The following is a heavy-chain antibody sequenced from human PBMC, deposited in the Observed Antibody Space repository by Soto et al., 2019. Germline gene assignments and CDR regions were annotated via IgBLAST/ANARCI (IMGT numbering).Heavy chain of an antibody. D-gene: IGHD2-15*01. CDR1: GGSFSGYY. CDR2: INHSGST. CDR3: ARFLLGYCSGGSCHRFDY. Sequence: SETLSLTCAVYGGSFSGYYWSWIRQPPGKGLEWIGEINHSGSTNYNPSLKSRVTISVDTSKNQFSLKLSSVTAADAALYYCARFLLGYCSGGSCHRFDYWGQGTLVTVSS. V-gene: IGHV4-34*01. J-gene: IGHJ4*02.